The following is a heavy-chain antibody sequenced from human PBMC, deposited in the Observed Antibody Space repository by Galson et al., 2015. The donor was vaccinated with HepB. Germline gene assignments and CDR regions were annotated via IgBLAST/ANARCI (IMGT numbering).Heavy chain of an antibody. V-gene: IGHV1-18*01. Sequence: SVKVSCKASGYMFTSHTLDWLRQAPGQGPEWVGSINTYNGQTDFTLKFQGRVSMTIKTSMSTGYMELRTLRSDDTAVYFCARRGFREEGFDYWGQGTLVTVSS. CDR1: GYMFTSHT. CDR3: ARRGFREEGFDY. J-gene: IGHJ4*02. CDR2: INTYNGQT.